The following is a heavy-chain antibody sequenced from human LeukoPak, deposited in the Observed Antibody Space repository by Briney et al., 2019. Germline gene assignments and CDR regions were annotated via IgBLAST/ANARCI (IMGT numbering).Heavy chain of an antibody. CDR1: RGSINTYY. D-gene: IGHD2-15*01. Sequence: PSETLSLTCTVSRGSINTYYWSWIRKPPGKGMEWIGYIYYDGSPKYHPSLKSRVTISVDTSKNQFSLKLSSVAAADTAVYYCARVGRGPVDLWGQGTLVTVSS. CDR2: IYYDGSP. V-gene: IGHV4-59*01. CDR3: ARVGRGPVDL. J-gene: IGHJ5*02.